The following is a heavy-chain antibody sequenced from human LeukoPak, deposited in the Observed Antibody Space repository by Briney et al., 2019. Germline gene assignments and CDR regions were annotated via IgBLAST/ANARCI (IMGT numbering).Heavy chain of an antibody. D-gene: IGHD3-3*01. Sequence: GGSLRLSCAASGFTFSSYEMNWVRQAPGKGLEWVSYISSSGSTMYYADSVKGRFTISRDNAKNSLYLQMNSLRAEDTAVYYCARAGDYDFWSGTYWGQGTLVTVSS. CDR3: ARAGDYDFWSGTY. CDR2: ISSSGSTM. J-gene: IGHJ4*02. CDR1: GFTFSSYE. V-gene: IGHV3-48*03.